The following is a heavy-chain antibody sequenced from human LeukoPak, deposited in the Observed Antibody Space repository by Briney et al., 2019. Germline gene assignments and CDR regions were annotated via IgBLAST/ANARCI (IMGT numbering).Heavy chain of an antibody. CDR1: GYSFTSYW. Sequence: GESLKISCKGSGYSFTSYWIGWVRQMPGKGLEWMGIIYPGDSDTRYSPSFQGQVTISADKSISAAYLQWSSLKASDTAMYYCARRETDYYDSSGYLGGDAFDIWGQGTMVTVSS. CDR3: ARRETDYYDSSGYLGGDAFDI. J-gene: IGHJ3*02. D-gene: IGHD3-22*01. CDR2: IYPGDSDT. V-gene: IGHV5-51*01.